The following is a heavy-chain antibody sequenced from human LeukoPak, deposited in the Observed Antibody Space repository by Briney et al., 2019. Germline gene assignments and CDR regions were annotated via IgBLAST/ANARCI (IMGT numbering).Heavy chain of an antibody. CDR3: ARFGYVVQGVDY. CDR1: GGSISSSSYY. Sequence: PSETLSLTCTVSGGSISSSSYYWGWIRQPPGKGLEWIGSIYYSGSTYYNPSLKSRVTISVDTSKNQFSLKLSSATAADTAVYYCARFGYVVQGVDYWGQGTLVTVSS. V-gene: IGHV4-39*01. J-gene: IGHJ4*02. D-gene: IGHD3-10*01. CDR2: IYYSGST.